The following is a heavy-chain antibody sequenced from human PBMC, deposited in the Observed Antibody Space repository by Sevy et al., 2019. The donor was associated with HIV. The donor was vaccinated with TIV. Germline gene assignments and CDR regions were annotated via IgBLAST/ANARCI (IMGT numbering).Heavy chain of an antibody. CDR1: GFSVSTHA. CDR2: ISYDGSSK. CDR3: TRDAGYSTGWYPSDY. D-gene: IGHD6-19*01. V-gene: IGHV3-30-3*01. Sequence: GGSLRLSCAASGFSVSTHAMHWVRQAPGKGLEWVALISYDGSSKYYADSVKGRLTISRDNSKNTLYLQMSSLRPDDTAVYYCTRDAGYSTGWYPSDYWGQGTLSPSPQ. J-gene: IGHJ4*02.